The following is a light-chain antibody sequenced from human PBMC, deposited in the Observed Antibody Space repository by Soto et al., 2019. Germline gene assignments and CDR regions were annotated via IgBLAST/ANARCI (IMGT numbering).Light chain of an antibody. CDR1: QDISNY. V-gene: IGKV1-33*01. CDR3: QQFHNIPPT. CDR2: DAS. J-gene: IGKJ1*01. Sequence: DIQMTQSPSSLSASVRDRVTITCQASQDISNYLNWYQQKPGKAPKLLIFDASNLETGVPSRISGSGSGTDFTFTISSXQPEDIATYYCQQFHNIPPTFGQGTKVDTK.